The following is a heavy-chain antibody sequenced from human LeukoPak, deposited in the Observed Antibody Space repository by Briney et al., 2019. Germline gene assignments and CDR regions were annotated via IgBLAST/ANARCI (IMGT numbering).Heavy chain of an antibody. CDR1: GFTVSSNY. J-gene: IGHJ5*02. Sequence: QPGGSLRLSCAASGFTVSSNYMSWLRQAPGNGLEWVSAISGSGGSTYYADSVKGRFTISRDNSKNTLYLQMNSLRAEDTAVYYCAKDRQLPPTWFDPWGQGTLVTVSS. V-gene: IGHV3-23*01. CDR3: AKDRQLPPTWFDP. CDR2: ISGSGGST. D-gene: IGHD2-2*01.